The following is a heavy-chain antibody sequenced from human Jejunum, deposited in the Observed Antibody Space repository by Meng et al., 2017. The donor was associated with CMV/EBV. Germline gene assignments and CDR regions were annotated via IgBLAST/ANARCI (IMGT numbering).Heavy chain of an antibody. CDR2: MYYSGST. CDR3: ARGRLTFYYDSSGYYWDY. Sequence: GSYYWSWIRQPPGKELEWIGYMYYSGSTNYNPSLKSRVTISVDKSKNEFSLRLRSVTAADTAVYYCARGRLTFYYDSSGYYWDYWGQGTRVTVSS. D-gene: IGHD3-22*01. J-gene: IGHJ4*02. CDR1: GSYY. V-gene: IGHV4-61*01.